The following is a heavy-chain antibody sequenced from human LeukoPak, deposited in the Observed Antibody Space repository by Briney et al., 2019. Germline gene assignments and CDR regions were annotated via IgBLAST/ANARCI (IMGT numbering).Heavy chain of an antibody. CDR2: IRYDGSNK. D-gene: IGHD6-13*01. CDR1: GFTFSSYG. CDR3: ARGGYSSSWYSPIRSFDY. J-gene: IGHJ4*02. V-gene: IGHV3-30*02. Sequence: GGSLRLSCAASGFTFSSYGMHWVRQAPGKGLEWVAFIRYDGSNKYYADSVKGRFTISRDNSKNTLYLQMNSLRAEDTAVYYCARGGYSSSWYSPIRSFDYWGQGTLVTVSS.